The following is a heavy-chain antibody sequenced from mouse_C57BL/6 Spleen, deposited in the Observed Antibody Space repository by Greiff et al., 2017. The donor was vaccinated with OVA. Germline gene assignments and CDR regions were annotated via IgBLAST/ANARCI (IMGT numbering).Heavy chain of an antibody. CDR2: IDPSDSYT. CDR3: ARQVTTVVGFDY. CDR1: GYTFTSYW. V-gene: IGHV1-59*01. Sequence: QVQLQQPGAELVRPGTSVKLSCKASGYTFTSYWMHWVKQRPGQGLEWIGVIDPSDSYTNYNQKFKGKATLTVDTSSSTAYMQLSSLTSEASAVYYCARQVTTVVGFDYWGQGTTLTVSS. D-gene: IGHD1-1*01. J-gene: IGHJ2*01.